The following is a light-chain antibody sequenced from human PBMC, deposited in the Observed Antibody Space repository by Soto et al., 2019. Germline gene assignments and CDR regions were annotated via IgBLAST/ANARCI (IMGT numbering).Light chain of an antibody. CDR1: SSDVGGYNY. J-gene: IGLJ1*01. Sequence: QSALTQPASVSGSPGQSISISCTGTSSDVGGYNYVSWYQQHPGKAPKLMIYEVSNRPPGVSNRFSGSKSGNTASLTISGLQAEDEADYYCSSYTSSSTPAVFGTGTKVTVL. V-gene: IGLV2-14*01. CDR3: SSYTSSSTPAV. CDR2: EVS.